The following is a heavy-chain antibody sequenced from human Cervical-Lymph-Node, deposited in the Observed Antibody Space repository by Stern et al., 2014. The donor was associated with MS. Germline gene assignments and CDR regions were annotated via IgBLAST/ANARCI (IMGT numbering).Heavy chain of an antibody. CDR3: ARSSGASGDAMDV. J-gene: IGHJ6*02. Sequence: EVQLVESGGGLLQPGGSLRLSCGASGFTFSTYWMHWVRQGPGKGLGWGSRINSGGSSTSYTDSVRGRFTISRDNAKNTVYLQMTSLRAEDTAVYYCARSSGASGDAMDVWGQGTTVTVSS. V-gene: IGHV3-74*01. CDR1: GFTFSTYW. CDR2: INSGGSST. D-gene: IGHD2-15*01.